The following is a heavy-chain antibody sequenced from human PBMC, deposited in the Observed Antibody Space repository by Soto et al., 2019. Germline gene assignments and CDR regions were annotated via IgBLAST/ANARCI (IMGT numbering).Heavy chain of an antibody. Sequence: EVQLLESGGGLVQPGGSRRLSCAASGFSFRNYAMSWVRQAPGQGLEWISTLTGSSSNIYYADSVKGRFAISRDNSRNTLYLQMNSLTAEDTAVYYCANGRATYGLLTHDYWGQGTLVTVSS. CDR3: ANGRATYGLLTHDY. V-gene: IGHV3-23*01. D-gene: IGHD3-10*01. J-gene: IGHJ4*02. CDR2: LTGSSSNI. CDR1: GFSFRNYA.